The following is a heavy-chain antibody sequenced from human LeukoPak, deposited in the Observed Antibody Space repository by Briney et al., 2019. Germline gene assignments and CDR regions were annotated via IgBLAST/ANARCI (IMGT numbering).Heavy chain of an antibody. CDR3: ASLYPGGGPYFDY. Sequence: PSETLSLTCTVSGGSISSYYWSWVRQPPGKGLEWIGRIYTSGSTNYNPSLKSRVTISVDTSKNQFSLKLSSVTAADTAVYYCASLYPGGGPYFDYWGQGTLVTVSS. CDR2: IYTSGST. J-gene: IGHJ4*02. V-gene: IGHV4-4*08. D-gene: IGHD5/OR15-5a*01. CDR1: GGSISSYY.